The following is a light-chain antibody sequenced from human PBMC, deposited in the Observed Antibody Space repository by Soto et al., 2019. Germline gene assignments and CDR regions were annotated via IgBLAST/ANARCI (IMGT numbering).Light chain of an antibody. V-gene: IGKV1-5*01. Sequence: LPVTKSAFTQTASVAARVTITCRASQSISSWLAWYQQKPGTAPKLLIYHASSLQSGVPSRFSGSGSGTEFTLTISSLQPEDFATYYCQQSPSYSWTFGQGTKVDIK. CDR2: HAS. J-gene: IGKJ1*01. CDR3: QQSPSYSWT. CDR1: QSISSW.